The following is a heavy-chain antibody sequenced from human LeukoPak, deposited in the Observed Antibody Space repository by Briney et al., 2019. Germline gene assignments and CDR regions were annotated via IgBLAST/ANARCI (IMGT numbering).Heavy chain of an antibody. J-gene: IGHJ4*02. V-gene: IGHV3-33*06. CDR2: IWYDGSNK. CDR3: AKAYWEDTAMEDYFDY. Sequence: PGGSLRLSCAASGFTFSSYGMHWVRQAPGKGLEWVAVIWYDGSNKYYADSVKGRFTISGDNSKNTLYLQMNSLRAEDTAVYYCAKAYWEDTAMEDYFDYWGQGTLVTVSS. CDR1: GFTFSSYG. D-gene: IGHD5-18*01.